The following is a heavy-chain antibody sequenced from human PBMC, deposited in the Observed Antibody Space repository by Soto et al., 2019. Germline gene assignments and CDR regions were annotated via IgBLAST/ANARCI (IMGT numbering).Heavy chain of an antibody. CDR3: AEGLVATD. CDR2: ITHSGST. CDR1: GVSFSGYY. D-gene: IGHD5-12*01. V-gene: IGHV4-34*01. J-gene: IGHJ4*02. Sequence: QVQLQQWGAGLLKPSETLSLTCAVYGVSFSGYYWSLFRQPPGKGLEWIGEITHSGSTNYNPSLKSRLATALDTSTDQFSLKLNSVTAADTAVYDCAEGLVATDWGQGTLVTVSS.